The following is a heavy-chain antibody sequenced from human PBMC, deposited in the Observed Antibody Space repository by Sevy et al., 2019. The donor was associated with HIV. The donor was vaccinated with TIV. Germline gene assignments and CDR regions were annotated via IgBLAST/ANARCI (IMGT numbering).Heavy chain of an antibody. Sequence: ASVQVSCKASGCTFTGYYMVWVRQAPGQGLEWMGRINPNSGGTNYALKFQGRVTMTRDTSISTAYMELSSLRSDDTAVYYCAREWGITMTNAFDIWGQGTMVTVSS. D-gene: IGHD3-22*01. CDR3: AREWGITMTNAFDI. CDR1: GCTFTGYY. V-gene: IGHV1-2*06. CDR2: INPNSGGT. J-gene: IGHJ3*02.